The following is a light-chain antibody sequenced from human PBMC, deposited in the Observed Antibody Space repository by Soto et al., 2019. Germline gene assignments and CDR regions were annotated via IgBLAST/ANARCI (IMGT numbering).Light chain of an antibody. CDR3: QQDYNLPIT. CDR2: GAS. Sequence: PGERATLSCRASQSVSSSFLSWYQQKPGQAPRLLIYGASTRATDIPARFSGSGSGTDFTLTINSLQPEDFAVYYCQQDYNLPITFGQGTRLENK. CDR1: QSVSSSF. J-gene: IGKJ5*01. V-gene: IGKV3D-7*01.